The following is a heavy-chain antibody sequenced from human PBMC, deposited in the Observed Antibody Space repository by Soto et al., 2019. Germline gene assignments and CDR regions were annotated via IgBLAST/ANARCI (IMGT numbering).Heavy chain of an antibody. CDR3: ARRRDGGSYNAFDI. J-gene: IGHJ3*02. CDR2: IYPGDSDT. CDR1: GYTFSNYW. V-gene: IGHV5-51*01. D-gene: IGHD1-26*01. Sequence: GESLKISCKGSGYTFSNYWIDWVRQMPGKGPEWMGIIYPGDSDTRYSPSFQGQVTISVDKSITTAYLQWSSLKASDTAMYYCARRRDGGSYNAFDIWGQGTMVTVSS.